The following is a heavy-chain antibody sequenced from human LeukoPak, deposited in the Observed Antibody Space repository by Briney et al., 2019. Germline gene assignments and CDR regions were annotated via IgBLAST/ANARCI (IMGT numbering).Heavy chain of an antibody. CDR1: GFTFSTWT. CDR3: AKLGGDYGGY. J-gene: IGHJ4*02. V-gene: IGHV3-23*01. D-gene: IGHD4-17*01. Sequence: PGGSLILSCAASGFTFSTWTMTWVRQAPGKGLEWVSAVSGSGVLTYYADSVKGRFTISRDNSKSTLYLQMNSLRAEDTAVYYCAKLGGDYGGYWGQGTLVTVSS. CDR2: VSGSGVLT.